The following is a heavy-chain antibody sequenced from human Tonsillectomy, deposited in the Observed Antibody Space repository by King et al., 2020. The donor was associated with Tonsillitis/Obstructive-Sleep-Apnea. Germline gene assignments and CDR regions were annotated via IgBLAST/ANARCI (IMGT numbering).Heavy chain of an antibody. V-gene: IGHV3-9*01. CDR1: GFTFDDYA. CDR3: AKDLIIATACTPGDAFDI. J-gene: IGHJ3*02. D-gene: IGHD6-13*01. Sequence: VQLVESGGGLVQPGRSLRLSCAASGFTFDDYAMYWVRQAPGKGLEWVSGISWNSGTIGYADSVKGRFTISRDNAKNSLYLQMNSLSAEDTALYYCAKDLIIATACTPGDAFDIWGQGTMVSVSS. CDR2: ISWNSGTI.